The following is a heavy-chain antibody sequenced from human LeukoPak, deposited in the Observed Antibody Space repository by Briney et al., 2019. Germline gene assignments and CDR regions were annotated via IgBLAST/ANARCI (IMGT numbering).Heavy chain of an antibody. D-gene: IGHD6-13*01. CDR2: IIPIFGTA. J-gene: IGHJ4*02. CDR1: GGTFSSYA. V-gene: IGHV1-69*01. Sequence: SVKVSCRASGGTFSSYAISWVRQAPGQGLEWMGGIIPIFGTANYAQKFQGRVTITADESTSTAYMELSSLRSEDTAVYYCARGPGIAAAGGLSGYYFDYWGQGTLVTVSS. CDR3: ARGPGIAAAGGLSGYYFDY.